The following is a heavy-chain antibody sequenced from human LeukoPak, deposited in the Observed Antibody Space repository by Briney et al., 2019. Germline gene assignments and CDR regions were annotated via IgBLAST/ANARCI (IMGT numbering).Heavy chain of an antibody. CDR1: GFTVSSNY. J-gene: IGHJ6*02. D-gene: IGHD4-23*01. Sequence: PGGSLRLSCAASGFTVSSNYMSWVRQAPGKGLEWVSVIYSGGSTYYADSVKGRFTISRDNSKNTLYLQMNSLRAEDTAVYYCARDQVVKSYYYYGMDVWGQGTTVTVSS. V-gene: IGHV3-66*01. CDR2: IYSGGST. CDR3: ARDQVVKSYYYYGMDV.